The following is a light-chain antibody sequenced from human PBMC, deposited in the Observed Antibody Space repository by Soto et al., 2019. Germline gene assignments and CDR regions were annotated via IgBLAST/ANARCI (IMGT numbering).Light chain of an antibody. CDR1: QTISSW. CDR2: DAS. J-gene: IGKJ1*01. Sequence: DIQMTQSPSTLSASVGDRVTITCRASQTISSWLAWYQQKPGKAPNVLIYDASNLQSGVPSRFSGSGSGTELTLTISSLQSDDFATYYCQQYHTYPWTFGQGTKVEIK. CDR3: QQYHTYPWT. V-gene: IGKV1-5*01.